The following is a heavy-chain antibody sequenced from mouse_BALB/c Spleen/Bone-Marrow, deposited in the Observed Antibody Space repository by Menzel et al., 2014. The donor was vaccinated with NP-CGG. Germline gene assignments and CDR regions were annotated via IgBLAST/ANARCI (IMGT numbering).Heavy chain of an antibody. V-gene: IGHV1-62-2*01. J-gene: IGHJ1*01. CDR1: GYTFTEYI. CDR2: FYPGSGSI. Sequence: VQLQQSGAGLVKPGASMKLSCKASGYTFTEYILRWVKQRSGQGLEWIGWFYPGSGSIKYNEKFKDKATLTADKSSSTVYMELSRLTSEDSAVYFCARQEGSWYFDVWGAGTTVTVSS. CDR3: ARQEGSWYFDV.